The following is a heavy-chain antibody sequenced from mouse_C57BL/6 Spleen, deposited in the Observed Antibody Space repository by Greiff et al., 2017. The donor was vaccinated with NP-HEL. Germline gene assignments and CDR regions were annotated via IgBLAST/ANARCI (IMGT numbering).Heavy chain of an antibody. D-gene: IGHD1-1*01. Sequence: EVMLVESGGDLVKPGGSLKLSCAASGFTFSSYGMSWVRQTPDKRLEWVATISSGGSYTYYPDSVKGRFTISRDNAKNTLYLQMSSLKSEDTAMYYCARHEGYYGSSYDAMDYWGQGTSVTVSS. CDR1: GFTFSSYG. CDR2: ISSGGSYT. V-gene: IGHV5-6*02. J-gene: IGHJ4*01. CDR3: ARHEGYYGSSYDAMDY.